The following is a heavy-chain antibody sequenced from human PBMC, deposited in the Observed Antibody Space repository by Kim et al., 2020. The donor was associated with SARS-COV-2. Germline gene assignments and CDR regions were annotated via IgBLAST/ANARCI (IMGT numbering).Heavy chain of an antibody. CDR3: ARDLSSGLPGGFDY. V-gene: IGHV3-21*01. J-gene: IGHJ4*02. Sequence: AYSVKGRVTTSRDNAKNSVYLQRDSLRAEDTAIYYCARDLSSGLPGGFDYWGQGTLVTVSS. D-gene: IGHD6-19*01.